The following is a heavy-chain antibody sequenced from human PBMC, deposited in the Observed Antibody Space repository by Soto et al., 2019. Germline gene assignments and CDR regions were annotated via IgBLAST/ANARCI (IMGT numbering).Heavy chain of an antibody. CDR3: AKAEGGDIVTGSSRLYYYYGMDV. J-gene: IGHJ6*02. Sequence: EVQLLESGGGLVQPGGSLRLSCAASGFTFSSFAMTWVRQAPWKGLEWVSAISGSGGTTYYSDSVKGRFTISRDNSKNTHYLQMNRRRAEDTAVYYCAKAEGGDIVTGSSRLYYYYGMDVWGQGTTVTVSS. CDR1: GFTFSSFA. D-gene: IGHD3-9*01. V-gene: IGHV3-23*01. CDR2: ISGSGGTT.